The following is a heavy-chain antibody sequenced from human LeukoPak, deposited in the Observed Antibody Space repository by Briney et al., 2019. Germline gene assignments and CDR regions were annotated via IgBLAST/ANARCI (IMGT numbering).Heavy chain of an antibody. CDR1: GGSISSSSYY. V-gene: IGHV4-39*07. CDR3: ARAARDIVVVPAAQFDY. J-gene: IGHJ4*02. CDR2: IYYSGST. Sequence: SETLSLTCTVSGGSISSSSYYWGWIRQPPGKGLEWIGSIYYSGSTYYNPSLKSRVTISVDTSKNQFSLKLSSLTAADTAVYYCARAARDIVVVPAAQFDYWGQGTLVTVSS. D-gene: IGHD2-2*01.